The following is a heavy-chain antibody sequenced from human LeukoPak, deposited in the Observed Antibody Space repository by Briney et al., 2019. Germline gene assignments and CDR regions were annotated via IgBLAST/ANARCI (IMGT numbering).Heavy chain of an antibody. D-gene: IGHD6-19*01. CDR3: ARDRGDSGSGWYPSPSGY. Sequence: GASVKVSCKASGYTFTSYGISWVRQAPGQGLEWMRWISAYNGNTNYAQKLQGRVTMTTDTSTSTAYMELRSLRSGDTAVYYCARDRGDSGSGWYPSPSGYWGQGTLVTVSS. V-gene: IGHV1-18*01. CDR1: GYTFTSYG. J-gene: IGHJ4*02. CDR2: ISAYNGNT.